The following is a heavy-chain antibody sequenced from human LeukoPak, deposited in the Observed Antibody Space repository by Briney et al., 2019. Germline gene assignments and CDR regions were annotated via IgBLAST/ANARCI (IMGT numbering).Heavy chain of an antibody. V-gene: IGHV4-38-2*02. CDR1: GYFISRGYF. J-gene: IGHJ4*02. D-gene: IGHD1-7*01. CDR2: IYHGGST. CDR3: ARDGTGTLFDY. Sequence: SETLSLTCAVSGYFISRGYFWGWIRQPPGKGLQWIGSIYHGGSTYYNPSLKSRVTISVDTSKNQFSLNLSSVTAADTAVYYCARDGTGTLFDYWGQGTLVTVSS.